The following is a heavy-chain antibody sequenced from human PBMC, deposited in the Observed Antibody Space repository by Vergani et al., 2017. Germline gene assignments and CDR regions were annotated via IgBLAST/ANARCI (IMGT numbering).Heavy chain of an antibody. CDR1: GGSFSGYY. Sequence: QVQLQQWGAGLLKPSETLSLTCAVYGGSFSGYYWSWIRQPPGKGLEWIGEINHSGSTNYNPSLKSRVTISVDTSKNQFSLKLSSVTAADTAVYYCATRWGHSGEDYCGQGTLVTVSS. CDR2: INHSGST. D-gene: IGHD6-25*01. CDR3: ATRWGHSGEDY. V-gene: IGHV4-34*01. J-gene: IGHJ4*02.